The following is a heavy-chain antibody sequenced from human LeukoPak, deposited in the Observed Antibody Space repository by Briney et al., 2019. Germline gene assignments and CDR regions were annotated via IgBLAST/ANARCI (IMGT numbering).Heavy chain of an antibody. Sequence: ASVKVSCKASGYTFTSYYMHWVRQAPGQGLEWMGIINPSGGSTSYAQKFQGRVTMTRDTSTSTAYMELRSLRSDDTAVYYCARDLVTFSSDYWGQGTLVTVSS. V-gene: IGHV1-46*01. CDR3: ARDLVTFSSDY. D-gene: IGHD2/OR15-2a*01. CDR1: GYTFTSYY. J-gene: IGHJ4*02. CDR2: INPSGGST.